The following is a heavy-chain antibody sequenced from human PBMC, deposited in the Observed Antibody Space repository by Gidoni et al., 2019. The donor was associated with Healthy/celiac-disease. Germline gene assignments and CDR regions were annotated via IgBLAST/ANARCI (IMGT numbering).Heavy chain of an antibody. V-gene: IGHV3-9*01. CDR3: AKGGGSSGWFYYYYYGMDV. D-gene: IGHD6-19*01. CDR2: ISWNSGSI. Sequence: EVQLVESGGGLVQPGRSLRLSCAASGFTFDDYSMHWVRQAPGKGLEWVSGISWNSGSIGYADSVKGRFTISRDNAKNSLYLQMNSLRAEDTALYYCAKGGGSSGWFYYYYYGMDVWGQGTTVTVSS. CDR1: GFTFDDYS. J-gene: IGHJ6*02.